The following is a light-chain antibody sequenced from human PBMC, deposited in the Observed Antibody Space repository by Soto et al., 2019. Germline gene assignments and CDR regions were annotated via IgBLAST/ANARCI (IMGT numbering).Light chain of an antibody. CDR1: SSDVGVYNY. J-gene: IGLJ1*01. V-gene: IGLV2-14*01. Sequence: QSALTQPRSVSGSPGQSVTISCTGTSSDVGVYNYVSWYQHHPGKAPKLLISEVSKRPSGVSNRFSGSKSDYTASLTISGLQAEDEADYYCNSHTSGDFRVFGTGTKLTVL. CDR2: EVS. CDR3: NSHTSGDFRV.